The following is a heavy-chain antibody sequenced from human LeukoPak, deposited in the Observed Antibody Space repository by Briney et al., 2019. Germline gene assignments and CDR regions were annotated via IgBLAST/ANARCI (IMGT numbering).Heavy chain of an antibody. J-gene: IGHJ4*02. CDR3: AKDKVVTSPFDY. V-gene: IGHV3-23*01. CDR1: GFTFSSYA. Sequence: PGRSLRLSCAASGFTFSSYAMSWVRQAPGKGLEGVSAISGSGGSTYYADSVKGRFTISRDNSKNTLYLQMNSLRAEDTAVYYCAKDKVVTSPFDYWGQGTLVTVSS. CDR2: ISGSGGST. D-gene: IGHD2-21*02.